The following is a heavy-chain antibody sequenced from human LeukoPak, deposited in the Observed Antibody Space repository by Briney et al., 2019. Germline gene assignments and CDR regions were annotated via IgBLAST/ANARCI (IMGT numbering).Heavy chain of an antibody. D-gene: IGHD2-2*01. J-gene: IGHJ3*02. CDR1: GASISSYY. CDR2: IYYSGST. V-gene: IGHV4-39*01. CDR3: ARHSPSYCSSTSCRADDAFDI. Sequence: PSETLSLTCTVSGASISSYYWGWIRQPPGKGLEWIGSIYYSGSTYYNPSLKSRVTISVDTSKNQFSLKLSSVTAADTAVYYCARHSPSYCSSTSCRADDAFDIWGQGTMVTVSS.